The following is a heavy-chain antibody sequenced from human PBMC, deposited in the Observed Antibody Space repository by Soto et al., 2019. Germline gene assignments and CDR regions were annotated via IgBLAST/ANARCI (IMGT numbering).Heavy chain of an antibody. J-gene: IGHJ3*01. CDR2: ISGSGGST. V-gene: IGHV3-23*01. Sequence: EVQLLESGGGLVQPGGSLRLSCAASGFTFSSYAMSWVRQAPGKGLEWVSAISGSGGSTYYADSVKGRFTISRDNSKNKLYLQMDSLRDEDTAVYYCARGRGSNYLDAFDVWGPGTMVIVSA. CDR3: ARGRGSNYLDAFDV. CDR1: GFTFSSYA. D-gene: IGHD1-7*01.